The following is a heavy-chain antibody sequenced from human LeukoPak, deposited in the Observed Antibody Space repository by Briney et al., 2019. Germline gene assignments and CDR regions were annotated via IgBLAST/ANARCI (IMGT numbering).Heavy chain of an antibody. CDR2: INPNSGGT. J-gene: IGHJ4*02. CDR3: ARAPPSVRGVMVY. D-gene: IGHD3-10*01. Sequence: GASVKVSCKASGHTFTGYYMHWVRQAPGQGLEWMGWINPNSGGTNYAQKFQGRVTMTRDTSISTAYMELSRLRSDDTAVYYCARAPPSVRGVMVYWGQGTLVTVSS. CDR1: GHTFTGYY. V-gene: IGHV1-2*02.